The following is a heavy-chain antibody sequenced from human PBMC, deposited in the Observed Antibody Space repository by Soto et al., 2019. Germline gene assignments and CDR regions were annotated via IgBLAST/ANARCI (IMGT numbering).Heavy chain of an antibody. CDR2: LYWYDDK. Sequence: QITLKESGPTLVKPTQTLTLTCTFSGFSLSTSGVAVGWIRQPPGKALEWLALLYWYDDKRYSPSLKSRLTITKDTSKNQVVLTMTNMDPVDTATYYCAHSLSNYDFWSGYYYFDYWGHGTLVTVSS. J-gene: IGHJ4*01. V-gene: IGHV2-5*01. CDR1: GFSLSTSGVA. D-gene: IGHD3-3*01. CDR3: AHSLSNYDFWSGYYYFDY.